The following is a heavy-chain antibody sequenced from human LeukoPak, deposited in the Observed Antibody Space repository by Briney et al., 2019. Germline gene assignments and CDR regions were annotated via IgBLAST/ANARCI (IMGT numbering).Heavy chain of an antibody. D-gene: IGHD6-19*01. CDR3: ARGLYSSGWDEYFQH. CDR2: MNPNSGNT. Sequence: ASVKVSCKASGYTFTSYDINWVRQATGQGLEWMGWMNPNSGNTGYAQKFQGRVTMTRNTSISTAYMELSSLRSEDTAVYYCARGLYSSGWDEYFQHWGQGTLVTVSS. CDR1: GYTFTSYD. J-gene: IGHJ1*01. V-gene: IGHV1-8*01.